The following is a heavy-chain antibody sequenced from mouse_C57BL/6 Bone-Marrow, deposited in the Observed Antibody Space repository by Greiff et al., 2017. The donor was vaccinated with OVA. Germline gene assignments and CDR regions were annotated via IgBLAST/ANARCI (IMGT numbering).Heavy chain of an antibody. CDR2: IWWDDDK. D-gene: IGHD1-1*01. CDR3: ARYYYGSSPYAMDY. J-gene: IGHJ4*01. V-gene: IGHV8-8*01. Sequence: QVTLKVSGPGILQPSQTLSLTCSFSGFSLSTFGMGVGWIRQPSGKGLEWLAPIWWDDDKYYNPALKSRLTISKDTSKNQVFLKIANVDTADTATYYCARYYYGSSPYAMDYWGQGTSVTVSS. CDR1: GFSLSTFGMG.